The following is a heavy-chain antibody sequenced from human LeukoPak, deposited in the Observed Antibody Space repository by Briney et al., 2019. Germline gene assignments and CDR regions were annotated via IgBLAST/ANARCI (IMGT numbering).Heavy chain of an antibody. D-gene: IGHD2-2*01. CDR2: INPSGGST. J-gene: IGHJ4*02. Sequence: ASVKVSCKASGYTFTSYYMHWVRQAPGQGLEWMGIINPSGGSTTYAQKFQGRVTMTRDTSTNTVYMDLSRLTSDDTAVYYCARDYCSSTSCLFDYWSQGTLVTVSS. V-gene: IGHV1-46*01. CDR3: ARDYCSSTSCLFDY. CDR1: GYTFTSYY.